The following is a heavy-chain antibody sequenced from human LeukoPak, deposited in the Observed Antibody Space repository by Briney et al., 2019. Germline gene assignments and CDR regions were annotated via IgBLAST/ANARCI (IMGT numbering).Heavy chain of an antibody. CDR1: GFTFTSYA. CDR3: AKDSELLSLGAFDI. Sequence: GGSLRLSCAASGFTFTSYAMSWVRQAPGKGLEWVSGISGSGDSRESTSYADSVKGRFTISRDNSKSMVYVQMKSLRAEDTAVYYCAKDSELLSLGAFDIWGQGTMVTVS. V-gene: IGHV3-23*01. J-gene: IGHJ3*02. CDR2: ISGSGDSREST. D-gene: IGHD4-23*01.